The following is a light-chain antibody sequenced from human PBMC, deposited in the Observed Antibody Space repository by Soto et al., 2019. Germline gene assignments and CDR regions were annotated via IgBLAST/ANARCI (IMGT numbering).Light chain of an antibody. Sequence: EIVLTQSPGTLSLSPGERATLSCRASQSVSSSYLAWYQQKPGQAPRLLIYGASSRATGIPDRFSGSGCGTDFTLTISRLEPEDFAVYYCQQYGSSPPYTFGQWTKLEIK. CDR1: QSVSSSY. V-gene: IGKV3-20*01. CDR3: QQYGSSPPYT. J-gene: IGKJ2*01. CDR2: GAS.